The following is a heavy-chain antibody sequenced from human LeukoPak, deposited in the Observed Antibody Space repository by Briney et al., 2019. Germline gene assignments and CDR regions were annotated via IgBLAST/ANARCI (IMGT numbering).Heavy chain of an antibody. CDR3: ASGGGTTLYI. CDR2: ISSSSSYT. CDR1: GFTFSSYS. J-gene: IGHJ3*02. V-gene: IGHV3-21*01. D-gene: IGHD1-1*01. Sequence: GGSLRLSCAASGFTFSSYSMNWVRQAPGKGLEWVSSISSSSSYTYYADSVKGRFTISRDNAKNSLYLQMNSLRAEDTAVYYCASGGGTTLYIWGQGTMVTVSS.